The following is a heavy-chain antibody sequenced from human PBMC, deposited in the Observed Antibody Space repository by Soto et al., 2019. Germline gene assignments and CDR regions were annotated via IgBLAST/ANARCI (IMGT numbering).Heavy chain of an antibody. CDR1: GYRFTNYW. Sequence: PGESLKISFKGSGYRFTNYWIGWSRQMPGKGLEWMGIIYPGDSDTRYSPSFQGQVTISADKSISTAYLQWSSLKASDTAMYYCARTAAAGKYYYGMDVWGQGTTVTVS. CDR3: ARTAAAGKYYYGMDV. CDR2: IYPGDSDT. J-gene: IGHJ6*02. V-gene: IGHV5-51*01. D-gene: IGHD6-13*01.